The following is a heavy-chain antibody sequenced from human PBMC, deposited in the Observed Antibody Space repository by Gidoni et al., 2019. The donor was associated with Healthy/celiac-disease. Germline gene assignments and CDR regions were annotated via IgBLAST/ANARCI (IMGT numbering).Heavy chain of an antibody. D-gene: IGHD2-15*01. CDR1: GYTFTGYY. Sequence: QVQLVQSGAEVKKPGASVKVSCKASGYTFTGYYMHWVRQAPGQGLEWMGWINPNSGGTNYAQKFQGRVTMTRDTSISTAYMDLSRLRSDDTAVYYCARGAYCSGGSCYSGWFDPWGQGTLVTVSS. V-gene: IGHV1-2*02. CDR3: ARGAYCSGGSCYSGWFDP. J-gene: IGHJ5*02. CDR2: INPNSGGT.